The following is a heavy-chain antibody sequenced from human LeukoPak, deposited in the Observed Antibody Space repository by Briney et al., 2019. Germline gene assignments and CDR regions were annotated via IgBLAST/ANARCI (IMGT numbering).Heavy chain of an antibody. Sequence: GGSLRLSCAASGFTFSSYSMNWVRQAPGKGLEWVSSISSSSSYIYYADSVKGRFTISRDNAKNSLYLQMNSLRAEDTAVYYCARDNGVTTTLYLDYWGQGTLVTVSS. J-gene: IGHJ4*02. D-gene: IGHD2-8*01. V-gene: IGHV3-21*01. CDR3: ARDNGVTTTLYLDY. CDR1: GFTFSSYS. CDR2: ISSSSSYI.